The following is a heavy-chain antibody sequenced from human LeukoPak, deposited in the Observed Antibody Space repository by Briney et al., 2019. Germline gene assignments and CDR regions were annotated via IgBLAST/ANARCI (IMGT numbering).Heavy chain of an antibody. J-gene: IGHJ4*02. Sequence: SQTLSLTCAISGDSVSSNSAAWNWIRQSPSRGLEWLGRTYYKSKWYNDYAVSVKSRITINPDTSKNQFSLQLSSVTPEDTAVYYCARDRKDSGWRESFDYWGQGTLVTVSS. V-gene: IGHV6-1*01. D-gene: IGHD6-19*01. CDR1: GDSVSSNSAA. CDR2: TYYKSKWYN. CDR3: ARDRKDSGWRESFDY.